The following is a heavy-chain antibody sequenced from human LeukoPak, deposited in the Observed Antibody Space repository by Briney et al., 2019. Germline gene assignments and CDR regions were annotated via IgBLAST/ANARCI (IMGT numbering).Heavy chain of an antibody. V-gene: IGHV4-61*02. D-gene: IGHD5-18*01. CDR1: GDSISSSSYY. J-gene: IGHJ4*02. CDR2: IYTSGST. Sequence: SETLSLTCTVSGDSISSSSYYWSWIRQPAGKGLEWIGRIYTSGSTNYNPSLKSRVTMSVDTSKNQFSLKLSSVTAADTAVYYCARDRGYSYAFDYWGQGTLVTVSS. CDR3: ARDRGYSYAFDY.